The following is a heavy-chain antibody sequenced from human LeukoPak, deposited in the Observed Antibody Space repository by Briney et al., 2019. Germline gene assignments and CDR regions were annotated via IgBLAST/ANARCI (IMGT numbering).Heavy chain of an antibody. CDR1: LFTFSSHA. V-gene: IGHV3-23*01. CDR2: ISGSGGST. D-gene: IGHD6-19*01. Sequence: PGGSLRLSCAASLFTFSSHAMSWVRQAPGKGLEWVSAISGSGGSTYYADSVKGRFTIYRNNSKNTLYLQMNSLRAEDTAVYYCAKCGEAVAGTGYWYFDLWGRGTLVTVSS. CDR3: AKCGEAVAGTGYWYFDL. J-gene: IGHJ2*01.